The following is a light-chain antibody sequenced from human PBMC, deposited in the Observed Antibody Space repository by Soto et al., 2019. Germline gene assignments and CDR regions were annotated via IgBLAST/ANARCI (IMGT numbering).Light chain of an antibody. CDR3: QQYNSYPLT. CDR2: DAS. Sequence: DIQMTQSPSTLSASVGTRVTITCRASQSISSWLAWYQQKPGKAPKLLIYDASSLESGVPSRFSGSGSGTEFTLTISSLKTDDFATYYCQQYNSYPLTFGGGTKVDIK. V-gene: IGKV1-5*01. CDR1: QSISSW. J-gene: IGKJ4*01.